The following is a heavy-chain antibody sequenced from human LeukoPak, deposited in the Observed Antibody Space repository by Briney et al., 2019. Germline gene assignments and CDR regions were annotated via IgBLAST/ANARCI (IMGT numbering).Heavy chain of an antibody. CDR1: GYTFTSYG. D-gene: IGHD4-11*01. J-gene: IGHJ6*03. CDR3: ARDILAYSNYVFNYYYYYMDV. Sequence: GASVKVSCKASGYTFTSYGISWVRQAPGQGLEWMGWISAYNGKTNYAQKLQGRVTMTTDTSTSTAYMELRSLRSDDTAVYYCARDILAYSNYVFNYYYYYMDVWGKGTTVTVSS. CDR2: ISAYNGKT. V-gene: IGHV1-18*01.